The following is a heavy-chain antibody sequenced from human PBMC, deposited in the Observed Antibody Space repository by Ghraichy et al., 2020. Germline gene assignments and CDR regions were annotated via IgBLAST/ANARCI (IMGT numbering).Heavy chain of an antibody. Sequence: SETLSLTCTVSGGSISSSSYYWGWIRQPPGRGLEWIGSIYYSGNTHYNPSLKSRVIISIDTSKNQFSLKLSSLAAADTAVYYCASRGRLADGYNYPFEIWGLGTLVTVSS. CDR2: IYYSGNT. CDR3: ASRGRLADGYNYPFEI. CDR1: GGSISSSSYY. V-gene: IGHV4-39*01. J-gene: IGHJ3*02. D-gene: IGHD5-24*01.